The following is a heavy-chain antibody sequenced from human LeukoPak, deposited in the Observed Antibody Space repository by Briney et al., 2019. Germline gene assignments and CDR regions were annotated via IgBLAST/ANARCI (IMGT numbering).Heavy chain of an antibody. CDR3: ASDSGLYYYDCSGYSPSEY. CDR1: GFTFSSYW. D-gene: IGHD3-22*01. V-gene: IGHV3-74*01. J-gene: IGHJ4*02. CDR2: INSDGSST. Sequence: TGGSLRLSCAASGFTFSSYWMHWVRQAPGKGLVWVSRINSDGSSTSYADSVKGRFTISRDNAKNTLYLQMNSLRAEDTAVYYCASDSGLYYYDCSGYSPSEYWGQGTLVTVSS.